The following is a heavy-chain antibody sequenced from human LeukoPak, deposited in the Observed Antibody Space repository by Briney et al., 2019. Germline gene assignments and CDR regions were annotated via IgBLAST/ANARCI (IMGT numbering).Heavy chain of an antibody. Sequence: SETLSLTCTVSGDSISSASYDWSWIRQPAGKGLEWIGRIYTSGSTNYNPSLKSRVTMSLDASRNQFSLRLTSVTAADTAVYYCARDTQNPWEPSQGWDYWGQGTLVTVSS. CDR1: GDSISSASYD. J-gene: IGHJ4*02. CDR2: IYTSGST. CDR3: ARDTQNPWEPSQGWDY. D-gene: IGHD1-26*01. V-gene: IGHV4-61*02.